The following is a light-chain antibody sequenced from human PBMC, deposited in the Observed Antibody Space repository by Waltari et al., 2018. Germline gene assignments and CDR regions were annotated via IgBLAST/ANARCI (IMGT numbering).Light chain of an antibody. CDR1: KSVSNY. CDR3: QQRSNPIT. CDR2: GAS. V-gene: IGKV3-11*01. J-gene: IGKJ5*01. Sequence: EIVLTQSPATLSLSPGERATLSCRASKSVSNYLAWYQQKPGQAPRLLIYGASNRVTGIPARLSGSGSGTDFTLTISSLEPGDFAVYYCQQRSNPITFGQGTRLEIK.